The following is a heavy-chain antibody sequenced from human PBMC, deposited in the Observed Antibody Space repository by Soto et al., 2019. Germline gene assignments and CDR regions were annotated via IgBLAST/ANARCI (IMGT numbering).Heavy chain of an antibody. CDR3: ASHSGSYPYYFDY. CDR2: SYYSGST. V-gene: IGHV4-59*01. J-gene: IGHJ4*02. D-gene: IGHD1-26*01. CDR1: GGSISSYY. Sequence: SETLSLTCTVSGGSISSYYWSWIRQPPGKGLEWIGYSYYSGSTNYNPSLKSRVTISVDTSKNQFSLKLSSVTAADTAVYYCASHSGSYPYYFDYWGQGTLVTVSS.